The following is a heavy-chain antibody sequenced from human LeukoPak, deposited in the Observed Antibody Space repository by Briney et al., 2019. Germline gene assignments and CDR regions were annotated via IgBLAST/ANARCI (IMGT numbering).Heavy chain of an antibody. CDR3: ASRNDILTGYVFDF. J-gene: IGHJ4*02. Sequence: SETLSLTCTVSGGSVSSSIYYWGGIRQPPGKGLEWIGSIYYSGSTSYNPSLKSRVTISVDTSKNQFSLKLTSVTAADTAVYYCASRNDILTGYVFDFWGQGTLVTVSS. V-gene: IGHV4-39*01. D-gene: IGHD3-9*01. CDR2: IYYSGST. CDR1: GGSVSSSIYY.